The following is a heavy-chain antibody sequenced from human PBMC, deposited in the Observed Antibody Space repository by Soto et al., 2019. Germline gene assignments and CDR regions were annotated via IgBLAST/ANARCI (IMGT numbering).Heavy chain of an antibody. Sequence: EVQLLESGGGLVQPGGSLRLSCAASGFTFSTYAMSWVRQAPGKGLEWVSVISGSGGNTYYADSVKGRFTISRDNSNNTLYLQMNSLRAEDTAVYYCASRVRPMGDWCQGTLFTVSS. D-gene: IGHD3-16*01. CDR2: ISGSGGNT. CDR1: GFTFSTYA. V-gene: IGHV3-23*01. CDR3: ASRVRPMGD. J-gene: IGHJ4*02.